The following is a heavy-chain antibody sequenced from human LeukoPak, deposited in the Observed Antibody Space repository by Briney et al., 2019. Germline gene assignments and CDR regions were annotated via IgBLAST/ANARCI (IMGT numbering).Heavy chain of an antibody. V-gene: IGHV3-23*01. Sequence: PGGSLRLSCAASGFTFNNYGMSWARQAPGKGLEWVSGITSSGGSTYYADSVKGRFTISRDYSKNTLHLQMNSLRAEDTAVYYCARDPPGHYWGQGTLVTVSS. CDR3: ARDPPGHY. J-gene: IGHJ4*02. CDR1: GFTFNNYG. CDR2: ITSSGGST.